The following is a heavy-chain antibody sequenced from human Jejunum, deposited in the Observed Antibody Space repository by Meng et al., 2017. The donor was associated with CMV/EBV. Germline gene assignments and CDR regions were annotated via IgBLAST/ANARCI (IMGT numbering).Heavy chain of an antibody. V-gene: IGHV7-4-1*02. CDR1: GYTFTSYA. J-gene: IGHJ4*02. D-gene: IGHD2-2*01. CDR2: INTNTGNP. CDR3: ARETLGYCSSTSCYIGPPDY. Sequence: GRPVRIGSELKKPVASVKVSCKASGYTFTSYAMNWVRQAPGQGLEWMGWINTNTGNPTYAQGFTGRFVFSLDTSVSTAYLQISSLKAEDTAVYYCARETLGYCSSTSCYIGPPDYWGQGTLVTVSS.